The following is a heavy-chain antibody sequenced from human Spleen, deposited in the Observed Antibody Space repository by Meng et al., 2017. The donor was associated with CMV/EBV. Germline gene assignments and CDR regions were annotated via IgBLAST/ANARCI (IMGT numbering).Heavy chain of an antibody. V-gene: IGHV3-53*01. Sequence: GESLKISCAASGFFVSSNYMSWVRQAPGKGLDWISIIYNDGRTYYSDSVKGRFTISRDSLKNMLFLQMNSLRADDTAVYYCVRFHGSNWGQGTMVTVSS. CDR3: VRFHGSN. CDR1: GFFVSSNY. J-gene: IGHJ3*01. CDR2: IYNDGRT.